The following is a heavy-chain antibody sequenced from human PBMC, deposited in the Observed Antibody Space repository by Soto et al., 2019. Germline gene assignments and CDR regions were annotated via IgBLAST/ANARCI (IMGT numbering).Heavy chain of an antibody. CDR2: INPNSGDT. D-gene: IGHD3-3*01. CDR1: GYTFTGYF. Sequence: VQLVQSGAEVKSPGAAVRVSCTTSGYTFTGYFIHWVRQASGQGLEWMGWINPNSGDTSYSQKFQGWVTMDRDTSISTAYMELSRLRSDDTAVYYCARDTAYDFWSGYYRSYGVDVWCQWNTVTV. CDR3: ARDTAYDFWSGYYRSYGVDV. V-gene: IGHV1-2*04. J-gene: IGHJ6*02.